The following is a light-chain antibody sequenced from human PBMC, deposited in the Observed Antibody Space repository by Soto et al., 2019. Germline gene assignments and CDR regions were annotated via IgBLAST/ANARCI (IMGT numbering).Light chain of an antibody. Sequence: QSALTQPASVSVSPGQSITISCTGTNGDVGSYDLVSWYQRYPGEAPKLIIYEVNKRPSGISNRFSGSKSGNTASLTISGLQAEDEAEYDCCSYAGSNSLIFGGGTKVTVL. CDR3: CSYAGSNSLI. CDR2: EVN. V-gene: IGLV2-23*02. J-gene: IGLJ2*01. CDR1: NGDVGSYDL.